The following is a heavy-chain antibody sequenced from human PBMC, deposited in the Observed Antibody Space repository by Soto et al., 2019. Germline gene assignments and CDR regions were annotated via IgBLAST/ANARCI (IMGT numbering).Heavy chain of an antibody. CDR3: ARVPVATIGAYYYYYGMDV. V-gene: IGHV3-20*04. CDR2: FIWNGGIT. D-gene: IGHD5-12*01. Sequence: GSLRLSCAASGFGVSNNYMSWVRQAPGKGLEFVFCFIWNGGITGYAVSVMGLFTISRDNAKISLYLQMNSLRAEDTALYYCARVPVATIGAYYYYYGMDVWGQGTTVTVSS. CDR1: GFGVSNNY. J-gene: IGHJ6*02.